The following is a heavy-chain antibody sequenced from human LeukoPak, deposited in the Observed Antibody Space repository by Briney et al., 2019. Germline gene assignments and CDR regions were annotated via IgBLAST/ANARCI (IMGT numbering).Heavy chain of an antibody. D-gene: IGHD3-9*01. CDR1: GGSISSYY. CDR2: IYYSGST. J-gene: IGHJ3*02. V-gene: IGHV4-59*08. CDR3: ARRLRYFDWLPNDAFDI. Sequence: SETLSLTCTVSGGSISSYYWSWIRQPPGKGLEWIGYIYYSGSTNYNPSLKSRVTISVDASKNQFSLKLSSVTAADTAVYYCARRLRYFDWLPNDAFDIWGQGTMVTVSS.